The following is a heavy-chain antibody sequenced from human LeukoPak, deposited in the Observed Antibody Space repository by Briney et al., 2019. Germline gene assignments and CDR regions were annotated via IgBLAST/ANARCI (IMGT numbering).Heavy chain of an antibody. CDR2: ISYDGSNK. CDR1: GFTFSSYA. D-gene: IGHD2-8*01. J-gene: IGHJ5*02. CDR3: AGEVVRDVSGVDYTWLDP. V-gene: IGHV3-30*01. Sequence: PGGSLRLSCAASGFTFSSYAMHWVRQAPGKGLEWVAVISYDGSNKYYADSVKGRFTISRDNSKNTLYLQMNSLRAEDTAVYYCAGEVVRDVSGVDYTWLDPWGQGTLVFVSA.